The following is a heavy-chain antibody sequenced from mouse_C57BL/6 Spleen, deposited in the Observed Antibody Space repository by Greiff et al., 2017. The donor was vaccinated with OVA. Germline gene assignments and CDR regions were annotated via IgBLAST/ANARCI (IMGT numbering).Heavy chain of an antibody. Sequence: QVQLQQPGAELVMPGASVKLSCKASGYTFTSYWMHWVKQRPGQGLEWIGEIDPSDSYTTYNQKFKGKSTLPVDKSSSTAYMQLSSLTSEDSAVYYCARFRDSSGPMDYWGQGTSVTVSS. CDR3: ARFRDSSGPMDY. J-gene: IGHJ4*01. D-gene: IGHD3-2*02. CDR2: IDPSDSYT. V-gene: IGHV1-69*01. CDR1: GYTFTSYW.